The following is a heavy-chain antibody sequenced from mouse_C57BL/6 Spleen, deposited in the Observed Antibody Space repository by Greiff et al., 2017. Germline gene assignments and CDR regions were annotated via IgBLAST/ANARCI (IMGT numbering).Heavy chain of an antibody. J-gene: IGHJ4*01. Sequence: VQLQQSGPELVKPGASVKISCKASGYTFTDYYMNWVKQSHGKSLEWIGAINPNNGGTSYNQKFKGKATLTVDKSSSTAYMELRSLTSEDSAVYYCARSRPQLRPSSYYYAMDYWGQGTSVTVSS. CDR2: INPNNGGT. D-gene: IGHD3-2*02. CDR3: ARSRPQLRPSSYYYAMDY. V-gene: IGHV1-26*01. CDR1: GYTFTDYY.